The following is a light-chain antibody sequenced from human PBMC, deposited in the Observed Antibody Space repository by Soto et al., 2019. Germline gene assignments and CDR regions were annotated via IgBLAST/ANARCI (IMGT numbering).Light chain of an antibody. Sequence: DIVLTQSRSTLSLSPGPRPTLACGASQSINSRSLAWYQQKPGQAPRLXIYDASSRATGIPDRFSASGSGTDFTLTISSLETEDFAVYYCQQYVASPYTFGQGTKVDIK. CDR2: DAS. J-gene: IGKJ2*01. CDR1: QSINSRS. V-gene: IGKV3-20*01. CDR3: QQYVASPYT.